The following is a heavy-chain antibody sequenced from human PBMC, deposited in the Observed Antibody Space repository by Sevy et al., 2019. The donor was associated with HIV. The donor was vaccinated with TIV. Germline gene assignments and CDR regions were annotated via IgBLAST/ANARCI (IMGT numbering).Heavy chain of an antibody. V-gene: IGHV3-23*01. CDR2: ISPSGGGL. D-gene: IGHD1-26*01. CDR1: GFIFNSYV. Sequence: GGSLRLSCAASGFIFNSYVMNWVRQAPGKGLEWVSAISPSGGGLYYRHSVKGRFTISRDNSRNTQYLEMNNLRVDDTAVYYCQGVTTAGRDYWGRGTLVTVSS. CDR3: QGVTTAGRDY. J-gene: IGHJ4*02.